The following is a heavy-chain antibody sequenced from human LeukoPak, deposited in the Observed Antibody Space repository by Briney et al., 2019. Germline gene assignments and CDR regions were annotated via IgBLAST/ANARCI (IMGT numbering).Heavy chain of an antibody. CDR3: AKGEAQTYYFDSSGYLYD. V-gene: IGHV3-23*01. CDR2: ISGSGGST. Sequence: GGSLRLSCAASGFTFSSYAMNWVRQAPGKGLEWISGISGSGGSTYHADSVKGRLTISRDNSKNTVYLQMNSLRAVDTAVYYCAKGEAQTYYFDSSGYLYDWGQGTLVTVSS. J-gene: IGHJ4*02. D-gene: IGHD3-22*01. CDR1: GFTFSSYA.